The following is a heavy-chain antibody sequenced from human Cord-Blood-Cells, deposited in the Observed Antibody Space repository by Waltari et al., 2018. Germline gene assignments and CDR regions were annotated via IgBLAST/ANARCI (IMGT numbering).Heavy chain of an antibody. Sequence: EVQLVESGGGLVQPGGSLKLSCAASGFTFSGYAMPWVSQASGKGLEWVGRIRSKANSYATAYAASVKGRFTISRDDSKNTAYLQMNSLKTEDTAVYYCTRRYNWNYDYWGQGTLVTVSS. V-gene: IGHV3-73*02. CDR2: IRSKANSYAT. D-gene: IGHD1-1*01. J-gene: IGHJ4*02. CDR1: GFTFSGYA. CDR3: TRRYNWNYDY.